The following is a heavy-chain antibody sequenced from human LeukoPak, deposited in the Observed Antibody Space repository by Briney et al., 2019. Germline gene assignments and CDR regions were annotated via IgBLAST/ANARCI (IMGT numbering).Heavy chain of an antibody. D-gene: IGHD1-1*01. CDR3: ARDRTFFDY. CDR2: INPNSGGT. J-gene: IGHJ4*02. V-gene: IGHV1-2*02. Sequence: ASVTVSFTASGYTFTDYYMHWVRQAPGQGIEWMGWINPNSGGTNYAQKFQGRVTMTRDTSISTAYMELSRLRSDDTAVYYCARDRTFFDYWGQGTLVTVSS. CDR1: GYTFTDYY.